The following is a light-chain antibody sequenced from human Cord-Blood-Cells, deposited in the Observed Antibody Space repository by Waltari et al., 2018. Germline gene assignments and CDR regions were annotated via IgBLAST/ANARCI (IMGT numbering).Light chain of an antibody. J-gene: IGKJ5*01. Sequence: DIQMTQSPSSLSASVGDRVTINCQASQDISNYLNWYQQKPGKAPKLQIYDASNLETGVPSRFSGSGSGTDFTFTISSLQPEDIATYYCQQYDNLLTFGQGTRLEIK. CDR3: QQYDNLLT. CDR1: QDISNY. CDR2: DAS. V-gene: IGKV1-33*01.